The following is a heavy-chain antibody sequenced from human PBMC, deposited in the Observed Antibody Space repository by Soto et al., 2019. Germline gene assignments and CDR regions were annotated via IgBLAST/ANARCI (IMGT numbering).Heavy chain of an antibody. V-gene: IGHV2-26*01. J-gene: IGHJ6*02. CDR2: IFSNDEK. D-gene: IGHD3-22*01. CDR1: GFSLSNARMG. Sequence: QVTLKESGPVLVKPTETLTLTCTVSGFSLSNARMGVSWIRQPPGKALEWLAHIFSNDEKSYSTSLKSRLTISKDTSKSQVALTMTNMDPVDTATYYCARIWREYYYDSWVRMDVWGQGTTVTVSS. CDR3: ARIWREYYYDSWVRMDV.